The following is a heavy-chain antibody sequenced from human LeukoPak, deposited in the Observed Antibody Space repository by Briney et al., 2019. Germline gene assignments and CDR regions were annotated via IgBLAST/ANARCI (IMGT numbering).Heavy chain of an antibody. CDR3: ATRHGVVPVANAFDI. V-gene: IGHV1-24*01. J-gene: IGHJ3*02. CDR1: GYTLTELS. D-gene: IGHD2-2*01. Sequence: ASVKVSCKVSGYTLTELSMHWVRQAPGKGLEWMGGFDPEDGETIYAQKFQGRVTMTEDTSTDTAYMELSSLRSEDTAVYYCATRHGVVPVANAFDIWGQGTMVTVSS. CDR2: FDPEDGET.